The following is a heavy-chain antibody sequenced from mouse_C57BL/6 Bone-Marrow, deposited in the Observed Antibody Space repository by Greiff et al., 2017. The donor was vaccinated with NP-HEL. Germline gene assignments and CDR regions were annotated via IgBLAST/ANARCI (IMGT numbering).Heavy chain of an antibody. Sequence: EVQLQQSGAELVRPGASVKLSCTASGFNIKDDYMHWVKQRPEQGLEWIGWIDPENGDTEYASKFQGKATITADTSSNTAYLQLSSLTSEDTAVYYCTTITTVVARLYFDVRGTGTTVTVSS. J-gene: IGHJ1*03. V-gene: IGHV14-4*01. CDR1: GFNIKDDY. CDR3: TTITTVVARLYFDV. D-gene: IGHD1-1*01. CDR2: IDPENGDT.